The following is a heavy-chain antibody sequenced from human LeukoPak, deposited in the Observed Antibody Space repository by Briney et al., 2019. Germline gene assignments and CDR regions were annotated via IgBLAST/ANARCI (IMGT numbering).Heavy chain of an antibody. CDR3: ARVVTVTDYYYGMDV. CDR1: GGTFSSYA. Sequence: SVQVSCKASGGTFSSYAISWVRQAPGQGLEWMGGIIPIFGTANYAQKFQGRVTITADESTSTAYMELSSLRYEDTAVYYCARVVTVTDYYYGMDVWGQGTTVTASS. V-gene: IGHV1-69*13. J-gene: IGHJ6*02. D-gene: IGHD4-17*01. CDR2: IIPIFGTA.